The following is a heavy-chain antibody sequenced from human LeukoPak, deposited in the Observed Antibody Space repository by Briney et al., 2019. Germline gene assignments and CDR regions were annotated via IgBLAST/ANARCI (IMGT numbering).Heavy chain of an antibody. D-gene: IGHD1-14*01. CDR1: GFTFSSYW. J-gene: IGHJ4*02. CDR2: TKQDGSEK. Sequence: PGGSLRLSCAASGFTFSSYWMSWVRQAPGKGLEWVANTKQDGSEKYYVDSVKDRFTISRDNAKNSLDLQLNSLRVEDTAVYYCTRGNHWAFDFWGQGVLVTVSS. V-gene: IGHV3-7*01. CDR3: TRGNHWAFDF.